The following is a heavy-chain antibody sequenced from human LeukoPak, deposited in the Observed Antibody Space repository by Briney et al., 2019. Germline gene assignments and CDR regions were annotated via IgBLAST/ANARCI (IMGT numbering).Heavy chain of an antibody. D-gene: IGHD2-2*01. J-gene: IGHJ6*03. CDR1: GYTFTSYY. V-gene: IGHV1-8*02. CDR2: MNPNSGNT. CDR3: ARAVRVVVPAAIYYMDV. Sequence: ASVKVSCKASGYTFTSYYMHWVRQATGQGLEWMGWMNPNSGNTGYAQKFQGRVTMTRNTSISTAYMELSSLRSEDTAVYYCARAVRVVVPAAIYYMDVWGKGTTVTVSS.